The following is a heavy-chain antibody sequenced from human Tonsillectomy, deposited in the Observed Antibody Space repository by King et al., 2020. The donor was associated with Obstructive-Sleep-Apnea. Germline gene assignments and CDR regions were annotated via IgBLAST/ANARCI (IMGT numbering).Heavy chain of an antibody. J-gene: IGHJ4*02. Sequence: VQLVESGGGLVKPGGSLRLSCAASGFTFSDYYMNWIRQAPGKGPEWVSYISSSGSPKYADSVKGRFTISRDSAKNSLFLQMNSLRAEDTAVYYCARSPLVRGLVTDYWGQGTLVTVSS. D-gene: IGHD3-10*01. CDR1: GFTFSDYY. CDR3: ARSPLVRGLVTDY. V-gene: IGHV3-11*01. CDR2: ISSSGSP.